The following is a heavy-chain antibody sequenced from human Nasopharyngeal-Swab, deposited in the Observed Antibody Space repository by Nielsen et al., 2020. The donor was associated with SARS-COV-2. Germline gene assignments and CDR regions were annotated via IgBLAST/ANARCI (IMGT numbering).Heavy chain of an antibody. V-gene: IGHV3-48*02. D-gene: IGHD1-26*01. CDR2: ISSSSSTS. J-gene: IGHJ4*02. Sequence: GGSLRLSCAASEFTMSRNGMHWVRQAPGKVLEWVAYISSSSSTSYYADSVKGRFTISRDNPKNSLYLQMNSLRDEDTALYYCARDVAIVGATLENWGQGTLVTVSS. CDR3: ARDVAIVGATLEN. CDR1: EFTMSRNG.